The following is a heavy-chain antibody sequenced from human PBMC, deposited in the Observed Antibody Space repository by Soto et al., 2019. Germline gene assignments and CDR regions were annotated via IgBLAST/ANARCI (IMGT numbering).Heavy chain of an antibody. V-gene: IGHV4-4*02. J-gene: IGHJ6*02. CDR2: IYHSGST. Sequence: SETLSLTCAVSGGSISSSNWWSWVRQPPGKGLEWIGEIYHSGSTNYNPSLKSRVTISVDKSKNQFSLKLSSVTAADTAVYYCARGWVWSSWDYYYGMDVWGQGTTVTVSS. CDR3: ARGWVWSSWDYYYGMDV. D-gene: IGHD6-13*01. CDR1: GGSISSSNW.